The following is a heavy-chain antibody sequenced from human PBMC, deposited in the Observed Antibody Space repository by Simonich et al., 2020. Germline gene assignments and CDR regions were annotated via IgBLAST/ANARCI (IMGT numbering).Heavy chain of an antibody. Sequence: QLQLQESGPGLVKPSETLSLTCTVSGGSISSGSDYWGWIRQPPGKGLGWIGSIYYSGSPYYNPSLKGRVPISVDTSKNQFSLKLSSVTAADTAVYYCARHAGFAFDIWGQGTMVTVSS. J-gene: IGHJ3*02. CDR1: GGSISSGSDY. D-gene: IGHD6-13*01. CDR3: ARHAGFAFDI. CDR2: IYYSGSP. V-gene: IGHV4-39*01.